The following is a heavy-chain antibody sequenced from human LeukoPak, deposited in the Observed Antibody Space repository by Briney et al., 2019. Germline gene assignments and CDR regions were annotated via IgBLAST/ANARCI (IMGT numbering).Heavy chain of an antibody. CDR2: INPTGIST. CDR3: AREESGGYFDY. D-gene: IGHD2-8*02. Sequence: ASVKVSCKASVYTFTNYYMHWVRQAPGQGLEWMGLINPTGISTNYAQKFRGRVTMTRDTSTTTVYMELSSLRSDDTDVYYCAREESGGYFDYWGQGTLVTVSS. V-gene: IGHV1-46*01. J-gene: IGHJ4*02. CDR1: VYTFTNYY.